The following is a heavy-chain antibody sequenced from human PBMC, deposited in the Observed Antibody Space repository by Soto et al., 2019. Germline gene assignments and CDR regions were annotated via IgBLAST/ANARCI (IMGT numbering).Heavy chain of an antibody. D-gene: IGHD3-22*01. J-gene: IGHJ1*01. CDR3: ARDSGYHDSNYGYFQH. V-gene: IGHV4-61*08. CDR1: GGSISSGDYY. CDR2: IYYSGIT. Sequence: SETLSLTCTVSGGSISSGDYYWSWIRQPPGKGLEWIGYIYYSGITNYNPSLKSRVTISVDTSKNQFSLKLSSVTAADTAVYYCARDSGYHDSNYGYFQHWGQGTLVTVSS.